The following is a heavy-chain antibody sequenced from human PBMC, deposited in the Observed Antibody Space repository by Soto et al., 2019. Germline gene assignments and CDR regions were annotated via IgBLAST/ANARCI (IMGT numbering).Heavy chain of an antibody. Sequence: SETLSLTCAVSGGSISSGGYSWSWIRQPPGKGLEWIGYIYYSGSTNYNPSLKSRVTISVDTSKNQFSLKLSSVTAADTAVYYCARIPDWDILTGYSAPEEDYYYYGMDVWGQGTTVTVSS. J-gene: IGHJ6*02. CDR2: IYYSGST. V-gene: IGHV4-61*08. D-gene: IGHD3-9*01. CDR3: ARIPDWDILTGYSAPEEDYYYYGMDV. CDR1: GGSISSGGYS.